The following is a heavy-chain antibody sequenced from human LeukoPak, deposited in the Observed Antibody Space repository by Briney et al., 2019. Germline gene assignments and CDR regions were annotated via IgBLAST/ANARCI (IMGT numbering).Heavy chain of an antibody. J-gene: IGHJ4*02. D-gene: IGHD3-22*01. Sequence: GGSLRLSCAASGFNFSTYEMNWVRQAPGKGLEWVSSISSSTRSTYYADSVKGRFTISRDNSKNTLYLQMSSLRAEDTATYYCAKDMNTYHYDSSGYYDDYWDQGTLVTVSS. CDR2: ISSSTRST. V-gene: IGHV3-23*01. CDR1: GFNFSTYE. CDR3: AKDMNTYHYDSSGYYDDY.